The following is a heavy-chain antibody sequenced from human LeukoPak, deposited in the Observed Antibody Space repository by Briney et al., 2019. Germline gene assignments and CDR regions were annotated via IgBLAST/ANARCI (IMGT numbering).Heavy chain of an antibody. Sequence: GGSLRLSCAASGCTFSDYYMSWIRQAPGKGLEWVSYISSSGSTIYYADSVKGRFTISRDNAKNSLYLQMNSLRAEDTAVYYCARSVTYPYYYGMDVWGQGTTVTVSS. J-gene: IGHJ6*02. CDR3: ARSVTYPYYYGMDV. CDR1: GCTFSDYY. CDR2: ISSSGSTI. D-gene: IGHD3-16*01. V-gene: IGHV3-11*01.